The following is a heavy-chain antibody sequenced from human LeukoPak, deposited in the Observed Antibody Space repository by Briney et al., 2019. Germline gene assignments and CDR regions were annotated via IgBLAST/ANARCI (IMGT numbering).Heavy chain of an antibody. D-gene: IGHD3-10*01. V-gene: IGHV4-30-2*01. Sequence: PSETLSLTCAVSGGSISSGGYSWSWIRQPPGKGLEWIGYIYHSGSTYYNPSLKSRVTISVDTSKNQFSLKLSSVTAADTAVYYCARGHNYYGSGSYNYWGQGTLVTVSS. CDR1: GGSISSGGYS. CDR2: IYHSGST. J-gene: IGHJ4*02. CDR3: ARGHNYYGSGSYNY.